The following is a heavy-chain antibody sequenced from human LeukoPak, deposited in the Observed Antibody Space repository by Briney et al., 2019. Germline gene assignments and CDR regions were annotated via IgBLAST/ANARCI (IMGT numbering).Heavy chain of an antibody. Sequence: ASVKVSCKASGYTFTGYYMHWVRQAPGQGLEWMGWINPNSGGTNYAQKFQGWVTMTRDTSISTAYMELSSLTFEDTAVYYCARGPPNWGMVGYWGQGTLVTVSS. J-gene: IGHJ4*02. D-gene: IGHD7-27*01. V-gene: IGHV1-2*04. CDR1: GYTFTGYY. CDR3: ARGPPNWGMVGY. CDR2: INPNSGGT.